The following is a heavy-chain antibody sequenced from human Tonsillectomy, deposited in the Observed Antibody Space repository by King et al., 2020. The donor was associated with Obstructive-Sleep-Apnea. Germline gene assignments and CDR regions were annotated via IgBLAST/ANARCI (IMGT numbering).Heavy chain of an antibody. CDR3: ARADYYYYGMDV. Sequence: QLQESGPGLVKPSETLSLTCTVSGGSISTYYWSWIRQPAGKGLEWIGRIYTSGRTNYNPSLKSRVTLSVDTSKSQFSLKLSAVSAADTAVYYCARADYYYYGMDVWGQGTTVTVSS. V-gene: IGHV4-4*07. CDR2: IYTSGRT. CDR1: GGSISTYY. J-gene: IGHJ6*02.